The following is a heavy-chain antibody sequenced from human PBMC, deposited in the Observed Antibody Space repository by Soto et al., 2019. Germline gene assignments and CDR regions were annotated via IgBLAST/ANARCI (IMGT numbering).Heavy chain of an antibody. CDR3: ANPRQASCPSGACLPPLDV. D-gene: IGHD2-21*01. CDR2: ISGYNGNT. J-gene: IGHJ6*02. V-gene: IGHV1-18*04. CDR1: GYTFTSYA. Sequence: ASVKVSCKASGYTFTSYAITWVRQAPGQGLEWMGWISGYNGNTKYAQKLQGRVTMTTDTSTSTAYMEMRSLRSDDTAVFYCANPRQASCPSGACLPPLDVWGQGTTVTVSS.